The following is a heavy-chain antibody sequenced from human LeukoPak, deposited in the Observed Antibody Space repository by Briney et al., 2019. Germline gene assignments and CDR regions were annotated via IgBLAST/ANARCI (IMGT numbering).Heavy chain of an antibody. CDR3: AKYCNSASCSFDY. J-gene: IGHJ4*02. CDR1: GDSINNYY. Sequence: PSETLSLTCTVSGDSINNYYWSWIRQPPGKGLEWIGYIYYSGSTNYNPSLKSRVTISVDRTRNQFSLKLSSVTAADTAVYYCAKYCNSASCSFDYWGLGTLVTVSS. CDR2: IYYSGST. D-gene: IGHD2-2*01. V-gene: IGHV4-59*01.